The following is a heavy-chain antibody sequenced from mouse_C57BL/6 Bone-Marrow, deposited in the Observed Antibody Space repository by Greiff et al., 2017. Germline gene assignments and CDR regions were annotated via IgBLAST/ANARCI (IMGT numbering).Heavy chain of an antibody. CDR1: GYTFTSYW. V-gene: IGHV1-64*01. CDR3: AVITTVVGRDY. J-gene: IGHJ2*01. CDR2: IHPNSGST. D-gene: IGHD1-1*01. Sequence: QVQLKQSGAELVKPGASVKLSCKASGYTFTSYWMHWVKQRPGQGLEWIGMIHPNSGSTNYNEKFKSKATLTVDKSSSTAYMQLSSLTSEDSAVYYCAVITTVVGRDYWGQGTTLTVSS.